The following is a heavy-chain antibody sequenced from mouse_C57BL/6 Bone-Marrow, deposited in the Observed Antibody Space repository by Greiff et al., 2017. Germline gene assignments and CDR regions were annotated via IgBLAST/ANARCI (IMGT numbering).Heavy chain of an antibody. D-gene: IGHD6-1*01. J-gene: IGHJ2*01. CDR2: ILTGSGST. V-gene: IGHV1-9*01. CDR3: ARCPY. CDR1: GYTFTGYW. Sequence: QVQLQQSGAELMKPGASVKLSCKATGYTFTGYWIEWVKQRPGHGLEWIGEILTGSGSTNYNEKFKGKATFTADPSSNTAYMPLSSLPTEDSAIYYCARCPYWGQGTTLTVSS.